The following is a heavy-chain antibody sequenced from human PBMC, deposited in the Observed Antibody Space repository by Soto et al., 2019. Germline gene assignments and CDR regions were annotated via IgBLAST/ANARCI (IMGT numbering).Heavy chain of an antibody. Sequence: SETLSLTCTVSGGSISSYHWSWILQPPGKGLEWIGYIYYSGSTNYNPSLKSRVTISVDTSKNQFSLKLSSVTAADTAVYYCARADIVATISYYYYYYMDVWGKGTTVTVSS. CDR2: IYYSGST. V-gene: IGHV4-59*08. CDR3: ARADIVATISYYYYYYMDV. J-gene: IGHJ6*03. D-gene: IGHD5-12*01. CDR1: GGSISSYH.